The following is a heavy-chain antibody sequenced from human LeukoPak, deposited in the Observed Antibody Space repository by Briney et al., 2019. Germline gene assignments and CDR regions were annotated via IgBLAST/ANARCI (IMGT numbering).Heavy chain of an antibody. CDR3: ARGPVTTMVPGVFHIDFPFDP. D-gene: IGHD3-10*01. J-gene: IGHJ5*02. CDR2: IYYSGSGST. V-gene: IGHV4-59*08. CDR1: GGSINNYY. Sequence: PSETLSLTCTVSGGSINNYYWSWIRQPPGKGLEWVGYIYYSGSGSTNYNPSLKGRVTISVDASQNHVSLNLASVTAADTAVYYCARGPVTTMVPGVFHIDFPFDPWGQGTLVTVSS.